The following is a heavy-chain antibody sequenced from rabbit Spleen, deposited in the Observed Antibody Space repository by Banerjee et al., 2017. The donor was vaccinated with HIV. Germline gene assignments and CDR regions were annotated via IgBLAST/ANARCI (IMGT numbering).Heavy chain of an antibody. D-gene: IGHD6-1*01. J-gene: IGHJ4*01. Sequence: QEQLVESGGGLVQPEGSLTLTCTASGFDFNSDHYMCWVRQAPGKGLEWIGCIYLDTDNSYYANWAKGRVTISKTSSTTVTLQMTSLTAADTATHFCARGYNSDYANYGYVVSFNLWGPGTLVTVS. CDR3: ARGYNSDYANYGYVVSFNL. CDR1: GFDFNSDHY. CDR2: IYLDTDNS. V-gene: IGHV1S45*01.